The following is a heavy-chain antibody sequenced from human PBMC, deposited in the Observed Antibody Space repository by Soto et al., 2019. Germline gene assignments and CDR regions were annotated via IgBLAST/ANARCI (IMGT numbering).Heavy chain of an antibody. D-gene: IGHD3-3*01. Sequence: GGSLRLSCAASGFTFSSYAMSWVRQAPGKGLEWVSAISGSGGGTYYADSVKGRFTISRDNSKSTLYLQMNSLRAEDTAVYYCAKDRSYDFWIGPVHDALDIWGQGTMVTVSS. CDR1: GFTFSSYA. V-gene: IGHV3-23*01. CDR2: ISGSGGGT. J-gene: IGHJ3*02. CDR3: AKDRSYDFWIGPVHDALDI.